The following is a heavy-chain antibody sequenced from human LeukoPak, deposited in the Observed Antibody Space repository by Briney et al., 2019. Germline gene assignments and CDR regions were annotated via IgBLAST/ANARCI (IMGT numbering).Heavy chain of an antibody. D-gene: IGHD2-2*01. CDR1: GFTFSTYA. Sequence: GGSLRLSCAASGFTFSTYAMNWVRQAPGKGLEWVSYISSSSGSIYYADSVKGRFTISRDNAKNSLYLQMNSLRAEDTAVYYCATVACSSTSCSRFDPWGQGTLVTVSS. CDR3: ATVACSSTSCSRFDP. V-gene: IGHV3-48*01. CDR2: ISSSSGSI. J-gene: IGHJ5*02.